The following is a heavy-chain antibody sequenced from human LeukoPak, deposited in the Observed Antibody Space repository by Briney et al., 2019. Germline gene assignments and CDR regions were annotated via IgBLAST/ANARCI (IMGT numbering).Heavy chain of an antibody. CDR2: IYYSGST. CDR1: GGSISSSSYY. J-gene: IGHJ6*02. V-gene: IGHV4-39*01. Sequence: PSETLSLTCTVSGGSISSSSYYWGWIRRPPGKGLEWIGSIYYSGSTYYNPSLKSRVTISVDTSKNQFSLKLSSVTAADTAVYYCARPAVEVTTGDRDYYYGMDVWGQGTTVTVSS. CDR3: ARPAVEVTTGDRDYYYGMDV. D-gene: IGHD4-17*01.